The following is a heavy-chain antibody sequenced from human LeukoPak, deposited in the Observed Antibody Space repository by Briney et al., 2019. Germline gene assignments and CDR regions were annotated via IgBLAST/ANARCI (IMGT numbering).Heavy chain of an antibody. Sequence: GGSLRLSCAASGFTFSNYGMHWVRQAPGKGLEWVTLISYDGSNKYYAHSVKGRFTISRDNSKNTVYLQMNSLRAEDTAVYFCARDLGTNDAFDIWGQGTMLTVSS. CDR2: ISYDGSNK. D-gene: IGHD7-27*01. V-gene: IGHV3-30*03. J-gene: IGHJ3*02. CDR1: GFTFSNYG. CDR3: ARDLGTNDAFDI.